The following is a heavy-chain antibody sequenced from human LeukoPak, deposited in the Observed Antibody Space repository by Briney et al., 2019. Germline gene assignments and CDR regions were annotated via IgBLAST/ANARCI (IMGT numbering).Heavy chain of an antibody. CDR1: GGSISSGSYY. J-gene: IGHJ4*02. D-gene: IGHD3-10*01. CDR3: ARADGSGRPDY. Sequence: SETLSLTCTVSGGSISSGSYYWSWIRQPAGKGLEWIGRIYTSGSTNYNPSLKSRVTMSVDTSKNQFSLKLSSVTAADTAVYYCARADGSGRPDYWGQGTLVTVSS. CDR2: IYTSGST. V-gene: IGHV4-61*02.